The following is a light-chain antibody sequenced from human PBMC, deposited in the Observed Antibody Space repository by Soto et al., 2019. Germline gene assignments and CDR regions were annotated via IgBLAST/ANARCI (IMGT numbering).Light chain of an antibody. CDR1: SSNIGSTT. CDR3: AAWDDSLNGVV. CDR2: NNN. J-gene: IGLJ3*02. V-gene: IGLV1-44*01. Sequence: QSVLTQPPSASGPPGQRVTIACSGSSSNIGSTTVKWYQQLPGTAPKLLIYNNNQRPSGVPDRFSGSKSGTSASLAISGLQSEDEADYYCAAWDDSLNGVVFGGGTKLTVL.